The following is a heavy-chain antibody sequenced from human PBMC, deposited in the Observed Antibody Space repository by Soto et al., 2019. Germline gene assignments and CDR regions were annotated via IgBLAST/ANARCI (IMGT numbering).Heavy chain of an antibody. J-gene: IGHJ6*02. D-gene: IGHD5-18*01. Sequence: SETLSLTCAAYGGSFSGYYWSWIRQPPGRGLERIGEINHSGSTNYNPSLKSRVTISVDTSKNQFSLKLSSVTAADTAVYYCARVILGVDTTNDYYYYGMDVWGQGTTVTVSS. CDR3: ARVILGVDTTNDYYYYGMDV. V-gene: IGHV4-34*01. CDR2: INHSGST. CDR1: GGSFSGYY.